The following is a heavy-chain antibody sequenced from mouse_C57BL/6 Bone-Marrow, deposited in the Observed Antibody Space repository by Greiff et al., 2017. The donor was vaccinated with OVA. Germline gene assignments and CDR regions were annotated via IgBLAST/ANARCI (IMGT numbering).Heavy chain of an antibody. D-gene: IGHD1-1*01. V-gene: IGHV1-58*01. J-gene: IGHJ2*01. CDR3: AFTTVVVEGYFDY. CDR2: IYIGNGYT. Sequence: EVHLVESGAELVRPGSSVKMSCKTSGYTFTSYGINWVKQRPGQGLEWIGYIYIGNGYTEYNEKFKGKATLTSDTSSSTAYMQLSSLTSEDSAIYFCAFTTVVVEGYFDYWGQGTTLTVSS. CDR1: GYTFTSYG.